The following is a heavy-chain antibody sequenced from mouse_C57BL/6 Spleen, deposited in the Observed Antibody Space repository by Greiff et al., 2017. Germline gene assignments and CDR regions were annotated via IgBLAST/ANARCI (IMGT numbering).Heavy chain of an antibody. CDR1: GYTFTSYW. Sequence: VQLQQPGAELVKPGASVKLSCKASGYTFTSYWMQWVKQRPGQGLEWIGEIDPSDSYTNYNQKFKGKATLTVDTSSSTAYMQLSSLTSEDSAVYYCAAIYYGNFFDYWGQGTTLTVSS. D-gene: IGHD2-1*01. CDR3: AAIYYGNFFDY. J-gene: IGHJ2*01. V-gene: IGHV1-50*01. CDR2: IDPSDSYT.